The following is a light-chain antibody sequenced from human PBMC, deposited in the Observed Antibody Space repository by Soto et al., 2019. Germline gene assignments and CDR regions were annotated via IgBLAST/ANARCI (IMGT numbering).Light chain of an antibody. CDR3: EQYNISSWA. Sequence: DIQMTQSPSTLSASVGDRVTITCRASQSISTWLAWYQQRAGKAPKLLIYKASNLESGVPSRFSGSGSGTDFTLTISSLQPDDIATYYCEQYNISSWAFGQGTKV. V-gene: IGKV1-5*03. J-gene: IGKJ1*01. CDR1: QSISTW. CDR2: KAS.